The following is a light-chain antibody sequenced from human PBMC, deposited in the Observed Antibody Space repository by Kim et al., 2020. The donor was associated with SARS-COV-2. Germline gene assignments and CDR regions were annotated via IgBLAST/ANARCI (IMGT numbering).Light chain of an antibody. CDR3: QHYNDWPSLT. V-gene: IGKV3-15*01. J-gene: IGKJ4*01. CDR1: QSVSHN. Sequence: EIVMTQSPATLSVSPGERATLSCRASQSVSHNLAWYQQKPGQAPRLLIHGASTRATGIPGRFSGSGSRTEFTLTISNLQSEDFAVYYCQHYNDWPSLTFGGGTKVDIK. CDR2: GAS.